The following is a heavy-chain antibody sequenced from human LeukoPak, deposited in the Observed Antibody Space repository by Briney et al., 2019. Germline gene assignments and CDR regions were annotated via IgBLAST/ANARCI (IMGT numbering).Heavy chain of an antibody. Sequence: GGSLRLSCAASGFTSSDYYMSWIRQAPGKGLEWVSYISSSGSTIYYADSVKGRFTISRDNAKNSLYLQMNSLRAEDTAVYYCARVEDYYDSSGPSDYWGQGTLVTVSS. CDR3: ARVEDYYDSSGPSDY. D-gene: IGHD3-22*01. V-gene: IGHV3-11*01. CDR2: ISSSGSTI. CDR1: GFTSSDYY. J-gene: IGHJ4*02.